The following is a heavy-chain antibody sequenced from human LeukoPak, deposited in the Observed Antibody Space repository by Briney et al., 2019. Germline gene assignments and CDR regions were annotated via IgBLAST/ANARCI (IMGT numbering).Heavy chain of an antibody. Sequence: GGSLRLSCAVSGLTFSNFKMNWVRQAPGKGLEWVSYISDSGRTTFYADSVKGRFTISRDNAKNSLYLQMNSLRAEDTAVYYCAKGTSWINPYYYMDVWGTGTTVTVSS. J-gene: IGHJ6*03. CDR1: GLTFSNFK. CDR2: ISDSGRTT. CDR3: AKGTSWINPYYYMDV. V-gene: IGHV3-48*03. D-gene: IGHD2-2*01.